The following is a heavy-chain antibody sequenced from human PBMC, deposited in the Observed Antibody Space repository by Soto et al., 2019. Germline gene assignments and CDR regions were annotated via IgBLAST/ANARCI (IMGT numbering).Heavy chain of an antibody. Sequence: PSETLSLTCAVVGDSLRGQSWNWIRQSPGKGLEWIGELDQSGGTNYNPSLKSRAIISDDTSKNQFSLTLTSVTAANTAVYYCPREDSYGSSGESLDLWGQGTTVTVSS. D-gene: IGHD3-16*01. CDR3: PREDSYGSSGESLDL. V-gene: IGHV4-34*01. CDR2: LDQSGGT. CDR1: GDSLRGQS. J-gene: IGHJ6*02.